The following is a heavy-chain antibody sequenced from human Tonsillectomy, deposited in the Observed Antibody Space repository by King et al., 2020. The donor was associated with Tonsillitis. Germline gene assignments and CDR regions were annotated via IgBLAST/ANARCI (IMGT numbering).Heavy chain of an antibody. D-gene: IGHD5-24*01. J-gene: IGHJ3*02. CDR2: IYYSGGT. CDR1: GGSISRYF. CDR3: AGYNDSGDNAFRI. Sequence: QLQLQESGPGLVKPSETLSLTCTVSGGSISRYFWSWIRQPPGKGLEWIGYIYYSGGTNQSPSLKSRVTISVDTSKNQISLRLNSVTAADTAVYYCAGYNDSGDNAFRIWGQGTMVTVSP. V-gene: IGHV4-59*01.